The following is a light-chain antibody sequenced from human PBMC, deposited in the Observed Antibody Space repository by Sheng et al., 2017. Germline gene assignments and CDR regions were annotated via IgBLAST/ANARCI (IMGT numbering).Light chain of an antibody. CDR3: QQYNNWPRT. CDR2: GAS. V-gene: IGKV3-15*01. Sequence: EIVLTQSPGTLSLSPGERAILSCRASQSVGNNYLAWYQQKPGQAPRLLIYGASTRATGIPARFSGSGSGTEFTLTISSLQSEDFAVYSCQQYNNWPRTFGQGTKVEIK. J-gene: IGKJ1*01. CDR1: QSVGNN.